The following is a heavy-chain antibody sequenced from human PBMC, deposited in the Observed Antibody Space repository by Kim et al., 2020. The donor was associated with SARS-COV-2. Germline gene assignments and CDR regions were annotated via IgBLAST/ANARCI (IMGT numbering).Heavy chain of an antibody. CDR2: IYYSGST. J-gene: IGHJ3*02. D-gene: IGHD6-19*01. V-gene: IGHV4-39*01. Sequence: SETLSLTCTVSGGSISSSSYYWGWIRQPPGKGLEWIGSIYYSGSTYYNPSLKSRVTISVDTSKNQFSLKLSSVTAADTAVYYCARPHSSGWYGGDAFDIWGQGTMVTVSS. CDR1: GGSISSSSYY. CDR3: ARPHSSGWYGGDAFDI.